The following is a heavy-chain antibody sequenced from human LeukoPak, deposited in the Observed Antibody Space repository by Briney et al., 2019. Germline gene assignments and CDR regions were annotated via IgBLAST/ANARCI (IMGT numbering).Heavy chain of an antibody. CDR3: ARVRVPAADY. V-gene: IGHV4-59*01. J-gene: IGHJ4*02. CDR2: IYYSGSI. CDR1: GGSMTSYY. Sequence: SETLSLTCTVSGGSMTSYYRSWIRQPPGKGLEWIGYIYYSGSINYNPSLKSRVTISIDTSKNQFSLKLSSVTAADTAVYYCARVRVPAADYWGQGTLVTVSS. D-gene: IGHD2-2*01.